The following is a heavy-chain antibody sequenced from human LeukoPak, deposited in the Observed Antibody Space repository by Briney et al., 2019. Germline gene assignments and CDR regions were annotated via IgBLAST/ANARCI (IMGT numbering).Heavy chain of an antibody. CDR2: INGGGSPI. Sequence: GGSLRLSCAASGFTFSRDSMNWVRQAPGKGLEWVSYINGGGSPIYYADSVKGRFTISRDNSKNTLYLQMNSLRAEDTAVYYCAKGLRWFDPWGQGTLVTVSS. CDR3: AKGLRWFDP. V-gene: IGHV3-48*01. J-gene: IGHJ5*02. CDR1: GFTFSRDS.